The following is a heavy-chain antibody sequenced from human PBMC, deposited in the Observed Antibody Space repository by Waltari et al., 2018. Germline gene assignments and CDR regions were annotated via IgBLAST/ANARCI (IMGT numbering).Heavy chain of an antibody. CDR1: GYTLTGYY. V-gene: IGHV1-2*02. Sequence: VQLVQSGAEVKKPGASVKVSCKDAGYTLTGYYLHWVRQAPGQGLEWMGWINPNREESNYAQNFQGRATVTRDTSISTAYMELSSLISGDTAGYFCARGLSGSYHTPIGHWGQGTLVTVSS. CDR3: ARGLSGSYHTPIGH. J-gene: IGHJ4*01. CDR2: INPNREES. D-gene: IGHD1-26*01.